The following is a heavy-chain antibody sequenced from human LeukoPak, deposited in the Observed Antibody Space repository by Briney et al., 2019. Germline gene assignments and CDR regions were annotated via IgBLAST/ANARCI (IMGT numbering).Heavy chain of an antibody. CDR2: IRSKANSYAT. CDR3: TRHGGFSTSLSSSWIRYYYMDV. J-gene: IGHJ6*03. CDR1: GFTFSDSA. V-gene: IGHV3-73*01. D-gene: IGHD6-13*01. Sequence: GGSLRLSCAASGFTFSDSAMHWVRQASGKGLELVGRIRSKANSYATAYAVSVQGRFTISRDDSKSTAYLQMNSLKTEDTAVYYCTRHGGFSTSLSSSWIRYYYMDVWGKGTTVTVSS.